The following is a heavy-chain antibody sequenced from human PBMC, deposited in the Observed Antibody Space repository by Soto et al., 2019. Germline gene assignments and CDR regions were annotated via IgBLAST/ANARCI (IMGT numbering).Heavy chain of an antibody. CDR1: GGTFSSYA. CDR3: ARVLACGGVSVDY. CDR2: IIPIFGTA. V-gene: IGHV1-69*12. J-gene: IGHJ4*02. Sequence: QVQLVQSGAEVKKPGSSVKVSCKASGGTFSSYAISWVRQAPGHGLEWMGGIIPIFGTANYAQKFQGRVTITADEATSTAYMELGSLRSEDTAVYYWARVLACGGVSVDYWGQGTLVTVSS. D-gene: IGHD3-16*01.